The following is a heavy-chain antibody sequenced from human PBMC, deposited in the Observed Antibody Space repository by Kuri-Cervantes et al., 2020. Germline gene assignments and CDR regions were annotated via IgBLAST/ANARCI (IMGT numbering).Heavy chain of an antibody. J-gene: IGHJ4*02. CDR2: TNWNGGST. CDR1: GFTFDDYG. CDR3: ARVEVYDFWSGYCFGY. V-gene: IGHV3-20*04. D-gene: IGHD3-3*01. Sequence: GGSLRLSCAASGFTFDDYGMSWVRQAPGKGLEWVSGTNWNGGSTGYADSVKGRFTISRDNAKNSLYLQMNSLRAEDTALYYCARVEVYDFWSGYCFGYWGQGTLVTVSS.